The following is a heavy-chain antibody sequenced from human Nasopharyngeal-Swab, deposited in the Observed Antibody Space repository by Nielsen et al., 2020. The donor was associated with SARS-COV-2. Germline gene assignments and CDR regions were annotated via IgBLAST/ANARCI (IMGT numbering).Heavy chain of an antibody. V-gene: IGHV4-31*03. CDR3: ARDSSRLRFFL. CDR1: GGSISSGGYY. CDR2: IYYSGST. Sequence: SETLSLTCTVSGGSISSGGYYWSWIRQHPGKGLEWIGYIYYSGSTYYNPSLESRLAISIDTSRSQFSLTLTSVTAADTAVYYCARDSSRLRFFLWGQGTLVTVSS. J-gene: IGHJ4*02. D-gene: IGHD3-3*01.